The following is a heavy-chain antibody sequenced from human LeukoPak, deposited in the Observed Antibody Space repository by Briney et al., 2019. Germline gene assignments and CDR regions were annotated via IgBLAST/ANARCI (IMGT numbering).Heavy chain of an antibody. CDR2: INPNSGGT. CDR3: ARGRAGLWHEYDY. J-gene: IGHJ4*02. D-gene: IGHD5-18*01. V-gene: IGHV1-2*02. CDR1: GYTFTGYY. Sequence: GASVKVSCKASGYTFTGYYMYWVRRAPGQGLEWMGWINPNSGGTNYAQKFQGRVTMTRDTSISTAYMELSRLRSDDTAVYYCARGRAGLWHEYDYWGQGTLVTVSS.